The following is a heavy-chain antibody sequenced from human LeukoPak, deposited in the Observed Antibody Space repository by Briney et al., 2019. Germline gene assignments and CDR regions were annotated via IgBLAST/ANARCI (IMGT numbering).Heavy chain of an antibody. CDR3: AKELKNDASDYGGN. J-gene: IGHJ4*02. Sequence: GGSLRLSCAASGFTFSSYGMHWVRQAPGKGLEWVAVISYDGSNKYYADSVKGRFTISRDNSKNTLYLQMNSLRAEDTAVYYCAKELKNDASDYGGNWGQGTLVTVSS. CDR2: ISYDGSNK. CDR1: GFTFSSYG. D-gene: IGHD4-17*01. V-gene: IGHV3-30*18.